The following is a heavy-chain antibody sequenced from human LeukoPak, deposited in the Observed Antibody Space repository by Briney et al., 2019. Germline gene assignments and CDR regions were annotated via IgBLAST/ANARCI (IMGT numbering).Heavy chain of an antibody. J-gene: IGHJ4*02. D-gene: IGHD3-22*01. Sequence: GGSLRLSCAASGFTFSSYAMNWAHQAPGKGLEWVSTITGSGGDTYYADSVKGRFTISRDNPKNTLYLQMNSLRAEDTAIYYCAKDPYVGGGYHFDSWGQGSLVTVSS. CDR1: GFTFSSYA. CDR2: ITGSGGDT. V-gene: IGHV3-23*01. CDR3: AKDPYVGGGYHFDS.